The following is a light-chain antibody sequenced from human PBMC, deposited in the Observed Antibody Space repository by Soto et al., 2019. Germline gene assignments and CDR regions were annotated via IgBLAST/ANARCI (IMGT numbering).Light chain of an antibody. J-gene: IGKJ5*01. Sequence: DIQMTQSPSSLSGSVGDRVTITCRASENISRHLNWYQQKPGKAPKLLIYAASSLQNGVTSRFRGGGYGTDFTLTISNLQPEDFATYYCHQTYTTLSITFGQGTRLESK. CDR1: ENISRH. CDR3: HQTYTTLSIT. CDR2: AAS. V-gene: IGKV1-39*01.